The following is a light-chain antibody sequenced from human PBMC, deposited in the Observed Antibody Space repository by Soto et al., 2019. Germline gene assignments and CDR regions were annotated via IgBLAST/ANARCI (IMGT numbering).Light chain of an antibody. V-gene: IGKV3-20*01. CDR3: QQYEAVVT. CDR1: QSLTNNY. CDR2: ATS. Sequence: EIVLTQSPGTLSLSPGERATLSCRASQSLTNNYFAWYQKKPDRALRLLIAATSTRATGIPDRFSGSGSGIDVTLTNSRLEPEAVALYYCQQYEAVVTFGQGTKVEI. J-gene: IGKJ1*01.